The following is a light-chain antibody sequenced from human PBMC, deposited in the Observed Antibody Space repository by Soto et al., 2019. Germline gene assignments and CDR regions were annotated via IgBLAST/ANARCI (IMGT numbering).Light chain of an antibody. V-gene: IGKV3-20*01. CDR1: QSVSSSF. CDR2: GAS. J-gene: IGKJ3*01. Sequence: EIVLTQSPGTLSLSPGETATLSCRASQSVSSSFLAWYQQSPGQAPRLLIFGASYRATGIPDRFSGSGSGTDFTLTISRLEPEDCAVYYCQHYGNSPPEYTFGPGTNVDSK. CDR3: QHYGNSPPEYT.